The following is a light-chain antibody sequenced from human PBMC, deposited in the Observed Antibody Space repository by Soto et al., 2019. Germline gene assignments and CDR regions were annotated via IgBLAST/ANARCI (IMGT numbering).Light chain of an antibody. CDR2: DVS. Sequence: QSALTQPRSVSGSPGQSITISCTGTSSDVGDYNYVSWYRQHPGKAPKLMIYDVSKRPSGVPDRFSGSKSGNTASLTISGLQAEDEADYYCCSYAGSYTHYVFGTGTKLTVL. CDR3: CSYAGSYTHYV. J-gene: IGLJ1*01. CDR1: SSDVGDYNY. V-gene: IGLV2-11*01.